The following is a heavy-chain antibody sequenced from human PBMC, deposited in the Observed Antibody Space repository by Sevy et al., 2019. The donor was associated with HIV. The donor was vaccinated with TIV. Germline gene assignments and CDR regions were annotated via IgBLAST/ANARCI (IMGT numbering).Heavy chain of an antibody. CDR2: ISGSDNTI. J-gene: IGHJ6*02. V-gene: IGHV3-11*01. Sequence: GGSLRLSCVASGFTFSDYYMSWIRQAPGKGLEWLSYISGSDNTIYYADSVKGRFTISRDNAKSSLYLQMNSLRADDTAVYFCARDHVKDGDLGDYYYFAMDVWGQGTSVTVSS. CDR3: ARDHVKDGDLGDYYYFAMDV. D-gene: IGHD4-17*01. CDR1: GFTFSDYY.